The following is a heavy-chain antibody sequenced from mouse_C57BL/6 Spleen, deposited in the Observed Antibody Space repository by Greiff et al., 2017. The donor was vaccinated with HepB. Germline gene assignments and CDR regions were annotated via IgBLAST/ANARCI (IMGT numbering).Heavy chain of an antibody. V-gene: IGHV5-6*01. J-gene: IGHJ2*01. CDR3: ASGITTVVATNFDY. D-gene: IGHD1-1*01. CDR1: GFTFSSYG. CDR2: ISSGGSYT. Sequence: EVNVVESGGDLVKPGGSLKLSCAASGFTFSSYGMSWVRQTPDKRLEWVATISSGGSYTYYPDSVKGRFTISRDNAKNTLYLQMSSLKSEDTAMYYCASGITTVVATNFDYWGQGTTLTVSS.